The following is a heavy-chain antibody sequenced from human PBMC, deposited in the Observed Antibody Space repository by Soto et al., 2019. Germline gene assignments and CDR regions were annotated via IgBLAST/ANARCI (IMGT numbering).Heavy chain of an antibody. V-gene: IGHV3-21*01. CDR2: ISSSGYI. CDR1: RFRFQSYT. D-gene: IGHD2-15*01. CDR3: ARDCSGGSCYPGMDV. J-gene: IGHJ6*02. Sequence: RLSCATSRFRFQSYTINWVRQAPGKRLGWLSSISSSGYIFSTDSVRGRFTISRDNAKNSVYLQINSLRAEDTAVYFCARDCSGGSCYPGMDVWGQGTTVTVS.